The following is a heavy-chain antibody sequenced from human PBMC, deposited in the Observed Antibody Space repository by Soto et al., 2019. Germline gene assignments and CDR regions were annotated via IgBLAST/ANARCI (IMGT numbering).Heavy chain of an antibody. CDR2: IYYSGST. CDR1: GGSISSGDYY. CDR3: ARVGFYYDSSALRRTHYFDY. V-gene: IGHV4-30-4*02. D-gene: IGHD3-22*01. Sequence: SETLSLTCTVSGGSISSGDYYWSWIRQPPGKGLEWIGYIYYSGSTYYNPSLKSRVTISVDTSKNQFSLKLTSVTAADTAAYYCARVGFYYDSSALRRTHYFDYWGQGTLVTVSS. J-gene: IGHJ4*02.